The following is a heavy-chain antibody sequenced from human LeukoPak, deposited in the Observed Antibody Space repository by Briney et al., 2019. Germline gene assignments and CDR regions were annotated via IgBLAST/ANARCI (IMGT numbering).Heavy chain of an antibody. D-gene: IGHD4-17*01. J-gene: IGHJ4*02. CDR3: ATRPPSETYYGVLDY. CDR1: GLDFSRHA. Sequence: GGSLRLSCEASGLDFSRHAMTWVRQAPGKGLEWVSGITSGGASTFHAESVQGRFIISRDNSKNTLYLQMNSLRAEDTAVYYCATRPPSETYYGVLDYWGQGTLVTVSS. V-gene: IGHV3-23*01. CDR2: ITSGGAST.